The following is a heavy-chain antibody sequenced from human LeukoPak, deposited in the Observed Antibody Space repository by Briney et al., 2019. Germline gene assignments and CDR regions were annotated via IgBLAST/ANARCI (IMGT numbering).Heavy chain of an antibody. CDR3: AKRTLTPSESHSPLDY. J-gene: IGHJ4*02. Sequence: GGSLRLSCTASGFTFSSYAMSWVRQAPGKGPEWVSTISGSGGTTYHADSVKGRFTISRDNSRNTEYLQMNSLRAEDTAVYYCAKRTLTPSESHSPLDYWGQGTLVTVSS. V-gene: IGHV3-23*01. CDR2: ISGSGGTT. CDR1: GFTFSSYA. D-gene: IGHD1-26*01.